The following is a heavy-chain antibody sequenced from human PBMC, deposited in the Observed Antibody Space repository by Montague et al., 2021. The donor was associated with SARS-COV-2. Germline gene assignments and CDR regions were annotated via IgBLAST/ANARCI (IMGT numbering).Heavy chain of an antibody. J-gene: IGHJ4*02. CDR2: DHYSGRP. CDR1: SGSIISSGYY. Sequence: SETLSLTCSVSSGSIISSGYYWGWIRQPPGKGLEWIGSDHYSGRPYYNPSLKSRVTIYVDTSKNQLSLKLSSVIAADTAVYYCTRHVHMTWPEPSPGFDYWGQGTLVTVSS. CDR3: TRHVHMTWPEPSPGFDY. D-gene: IGHD1-1*01. V-gene: IGHV4-39*01.